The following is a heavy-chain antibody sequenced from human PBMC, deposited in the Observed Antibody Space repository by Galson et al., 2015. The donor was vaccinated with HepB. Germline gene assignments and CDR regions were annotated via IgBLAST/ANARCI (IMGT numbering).Heavy chain of an antibody. V-gene: IGHV3-33*01. D-gene: IGHD2-2*01. CDR1: GFTFSTYG. Sequence: SLRLSCAASGFTFSTYGMHWVRQAPGKGLEWVAVTWYDGSNKYYADSVKGRFTISRDNSKNTLYLQMNALRAEDTAVYYCARDFRVVPAITHMDVWGKGTTVTVSS. CDR2: TWYDGSNK. CDR3: ARDFRVVPAITHMDV. J-gene: IGHJ6*03.